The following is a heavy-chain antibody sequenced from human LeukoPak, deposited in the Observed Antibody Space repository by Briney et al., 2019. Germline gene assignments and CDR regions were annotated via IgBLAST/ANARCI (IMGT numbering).Heavy chain of an antibody. Sequence: GGSLRLSCAASGFTFSSYSMNWVRQAPGKGLEWVSSISSSSSYIYYADSVKGRFTISRDNAKNSLYLQMNSLRAEDTAVYYCASLEEITAAAGRDYWGQGTLVTVSS. D-gene: IGHD6-13*01. CDR1: GFTFSSYS. CDR2: ISSSSSYI. V-gene: IGHV3-21*01. CDR3: ASLEEITAAAGRDY. J-gene: IGHJ4*02.